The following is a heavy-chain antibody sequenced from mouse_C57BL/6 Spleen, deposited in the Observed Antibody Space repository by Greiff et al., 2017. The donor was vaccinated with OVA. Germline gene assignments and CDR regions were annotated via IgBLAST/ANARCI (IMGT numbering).Heavy chain of an antibody. CDR1: GYTFTSYW. V-gene: IGHV1-64*01. CDR3: ARASVRRTAGIYAMDY. CDR2: IHPNSGST. Sequence: QVQLQQPGAELVKPGASVKLSCKASGYTFTSYWMHWVKQRPGQGLEWIGMIHPNSGSTNYNEKFKSKATLTVDKSSSTAYMQLSSLTSEDSAVYYCARASVRRTAGIYAMDYWGQGTSVTVSS. J-gene: IGHJ4*01. D-gene: IGHD1-2*01.